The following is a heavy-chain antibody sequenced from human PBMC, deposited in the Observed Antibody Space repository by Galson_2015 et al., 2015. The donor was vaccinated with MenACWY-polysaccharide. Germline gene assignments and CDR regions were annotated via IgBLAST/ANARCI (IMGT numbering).Heavy chain of an antibody. Sequence: SLRLSCAASGFSFSANGMSWVRQAPGRGLEWVSGSGSGGGLYYADSVKGRFTVSRDNSKNTVFLEMNTLGVEDTAVYYCAREGSRIVFHAFDIWGQGTVVTVSS. CDR3: AREGSRIVFHAFDI. J-gene: IGHJ3*02. CDR2: SGSGGGL. CDR1: GFSFSANG. D-gene: IGHD2-2*01. V-gene: IGHV3-23*01.